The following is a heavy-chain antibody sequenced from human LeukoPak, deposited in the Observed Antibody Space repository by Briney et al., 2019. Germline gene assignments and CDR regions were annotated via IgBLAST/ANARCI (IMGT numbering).Heavy chain of an antibody. J-gene: IGHJ4*02. Sequence: SQTLSLTCAISGDSVSSNSAAWNWIRQSPSSGLEWLGRTYYRSKWYNDYAVSVKSRITINPDTSKNQFSLQLNSVTPEDTAVYYCARDRIEYDSSGYYFPFDYWGQGTLVTVSS. CDR1: GDSVSSNSAA. CDR2: TYYRSKWYN. V-gene: IGHV6-1*01. CDR3: ARDRIEYDSSGYYFPFDY. D-gene: IGHD3-22*01.